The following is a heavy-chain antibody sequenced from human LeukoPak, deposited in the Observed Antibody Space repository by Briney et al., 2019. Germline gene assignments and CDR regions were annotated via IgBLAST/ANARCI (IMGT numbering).Heavy chain of an antibody. D-gene: IGHD6-13*01. J-gene: IGHJ1*01. Sequence: PSETLSLTCAVYGGSFSGYYWSWIRQPPGKGLEWIGEINHSGSTNYNPSLKSRVTISVDTSKNQFSLKLGSVTAADTAVYYCARGRGSSWYYQYFQHWGQGTLVTVSS. CDR1: GGSFSGYY. CDR2: INHSGST. CDR3: ARGRGSSWYYQYFQH. V-gene: IGHV4-34*01.